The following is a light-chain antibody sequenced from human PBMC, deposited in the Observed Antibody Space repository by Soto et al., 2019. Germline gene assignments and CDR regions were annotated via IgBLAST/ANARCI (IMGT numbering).Light chain of an antibody. CDR2: DVS. CDR3: SSYTSSSTYV. Sequence: QSVLTQPASVSGTPGQSITISCPGTSSEVGGYNYVSWYQQHPGKASKLMIYDVSNRLSGVSIRFSGSKSGNTASLTISGLQAEDEADYYCSSYTSSSTYVFGTGDKVTV. CDR1: SSEVGGYNY. J-gene: IGLJ1*01. V-gene: IGLV2-14*01.